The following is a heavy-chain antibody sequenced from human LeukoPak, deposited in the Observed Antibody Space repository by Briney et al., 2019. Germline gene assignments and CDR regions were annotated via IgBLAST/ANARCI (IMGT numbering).Heavy chain of an antibody. CDR2: ISYDGSNK. D-gene: IGHD3-10*01. V-gene: IGHV3-30*18. CDR3: AKDGTSYCSGSYQWFGP. CDR1: GFTFSSYG. Sequence: GGSLRLSCAASGFTFSSYGMHWVRQAPGKGLEWVAVISYDGSNKYYADSVKGRFTISRDNSKNTLYLQMNSLRAEDTAVYYCAKDGTSYCSGSYQWFGPWGQGTLVTVSS. J-gene: IGHJ5*02.